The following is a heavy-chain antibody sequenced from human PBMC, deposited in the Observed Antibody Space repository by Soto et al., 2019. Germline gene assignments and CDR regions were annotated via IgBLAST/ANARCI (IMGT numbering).Heavy chain of an antibody. CDR3: ARELERAFDY. CDR1: GFTFSSYA. D-gene: IGHD1-1*01. J-gene: IGHJ4*02. CDR2: IGYNGRNK. V-gene: IGHV3-30*04. Sequence: QVQLVESGGGMVQPGRSLRLSCAASGFTFSSYAMHWVRQAPGKGLEWVAVIGYNGRNKYYADSVKGRFTISRDNSKNTLYLQMNSLRIEDTAGYYCARELERAFDYWGQGTLVTVSS.